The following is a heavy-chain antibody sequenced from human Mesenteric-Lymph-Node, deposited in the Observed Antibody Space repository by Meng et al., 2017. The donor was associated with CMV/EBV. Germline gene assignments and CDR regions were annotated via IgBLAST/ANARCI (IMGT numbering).Heavy chain of an antibody. V-gene: IGHV1-2*02. CDR3: ARGPPEVLGGTFFDY. D-gene: IGHD1-26*01. CDR2: INPNSGGT. Sequence: ASVKVSCKASGYTFTGYYMHWVRQAPGQGLEWMGWINPNSGGTNYAQKFQGRVTMTRDTSISTAYMELSRLRSDDTAVYYCARGPPEVLGGTFFDYWGQGTLVTVSS. CDR1: GYTFTGYY. J-gene: IGHJ4*02.